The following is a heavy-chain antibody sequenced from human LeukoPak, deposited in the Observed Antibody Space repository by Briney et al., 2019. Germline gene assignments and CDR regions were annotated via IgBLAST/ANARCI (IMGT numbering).Heavy chain of an antibody. J-gene: IGHJ4*02. Sequence: GASVKVSCKGSGYTFTSYDINWVRQATGQGLEWMGWMNPNSGNTGYAQKFQGRVTITRNTSISTAYMELSSLRSEDTAVYYCARAPLYYDFWSGYYRGYYFDYWGQGTLVTVSS. CDR1: GYTFTSYD. CDR2: MNPNSGNT. V-gene: IGHV1-8*01. D-gene: IGHD3-3*01. CDR3: ARAPLYYDFWSGYYRGYYFDY.